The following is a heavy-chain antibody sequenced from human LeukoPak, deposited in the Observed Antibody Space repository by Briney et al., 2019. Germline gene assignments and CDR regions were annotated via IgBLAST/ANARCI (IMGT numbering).Heavy chain of an antibody. CDR3: ARGSSSWYIDY. CDR2: IYYSGST. Sequence: PSETLSLTCTVSGGSISSGDYYWSWIRQPPGKGLEWIGYIYYSGSTYYNPSLKSRVTISVDTSKNQFSLKLSSVTAADTAVYYCARGSSSWYIDYWGQGTLVTVSP. D-gene: IGHD6-13*01. CDR1: GGSISSGDYY. V-gene: IGHV4-30-4*02. J-gene: IGHJ4*02.